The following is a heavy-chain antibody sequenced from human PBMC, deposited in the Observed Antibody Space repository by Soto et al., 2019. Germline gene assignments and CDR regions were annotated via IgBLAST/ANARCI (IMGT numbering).Heavy chain of an antibody. V-gene: IGHV3-23*01. J-gene: IGHJ5*02. Sequence: GGSLRLSCAASGFTFSSDAMTWVRQAPGKGLEWVSAIIGSGDSTYYADSVKGRFTISRDNSKNTLYLQMDSLRAEDTAVYYCAKVSGAAKGWFDPWGQGTLVTVSS. D-gene: IGHD1-20*01. CDR2: IIGSGDST. CDR3: AKVSGAAKGWFDP. CDR1: GFTFSSDA.